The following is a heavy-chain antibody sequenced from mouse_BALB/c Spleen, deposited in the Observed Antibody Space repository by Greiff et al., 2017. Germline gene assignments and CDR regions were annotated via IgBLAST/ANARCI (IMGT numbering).Heavy chain of an antibody. J-gene: IGHJ3*01. Sequence: EVQLVESGPGLVKPSQSLSLTCTVTGYSITSDYAWNWIRQFPGNKLEWMGYISYSGSTSYNPSLKSRISITRDTSKNQFFLQLNSVTTEDTATYYCARWDYDPWFAYWGQGTLVTVSA. CDR3: ARWDYDPWFAY. CDR2: ISYSGST. D-gene: IGHD1-1*01. CDR1: GYSITSDYA. V-gene: IGHV3-2*02.